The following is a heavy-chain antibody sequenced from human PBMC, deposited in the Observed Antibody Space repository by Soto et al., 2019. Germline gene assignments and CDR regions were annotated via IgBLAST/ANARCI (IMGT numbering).Heavy chain of an antibody. Sequence: EVQLLESGGGLVQPGGSLRLSCAASGFTFSSYAMSWVRQAPGKGLEWVSAISGSGGSTYYADSVKGRFTISRDNSKNTLYVQMNSLRAEDTAVYYCAKDLATVTTSSNNWFDPWGQGTLVTVSS. D-gene: IGHD4-17*01. CDR2: ISGSGGST. J-gene: IGHJ5*02. CDR1: GFTFSSYA. V-gene: IGHV3-23*01. CDR3: AKDLATVTTSSNNWFDP.